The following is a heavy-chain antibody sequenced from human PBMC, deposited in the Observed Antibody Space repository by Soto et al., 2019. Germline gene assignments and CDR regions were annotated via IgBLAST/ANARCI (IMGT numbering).Heavy chain of an antibody. D-gene: IGHD1-26*01. J-gene: IGHJ4*02. CDR3: TRVGKFDY. Sequence: LRLSCTGSGFTFADYTMSWVRQAPGKGLEWVGLIRSEANGGTTHYAASVHGGFIISRDDSRGIAFLQMNNLKSEDTAVYYCTRVGKFDYWGQGTLVTVSS. CDR2: IRSEANGGTT. CDR1: GFTFADYT. V-gene: IGHV3-49*04.